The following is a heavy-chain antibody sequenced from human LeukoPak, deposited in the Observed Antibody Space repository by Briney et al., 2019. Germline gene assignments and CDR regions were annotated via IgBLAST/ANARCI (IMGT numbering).Heavy chain of an antibody. V-gene: IGHV3-64*02. CDR3: RFVVAAGDRDY. D-gene: IGHD6-13*01. CDR2: IGSDGGSP. J-gene: IGHJ4*02. Sequence: VGSLRLSCAASGSTSNKYAMQWVRQSPGKRLEYVSAIGSDGGSPYYADSVKGRFTVSRDSSKNTLYLQMGSLRAEDMAVYYCRFVVAAGDRDYWGRGTLVTVSS. CDR1: GSTSNKYA.